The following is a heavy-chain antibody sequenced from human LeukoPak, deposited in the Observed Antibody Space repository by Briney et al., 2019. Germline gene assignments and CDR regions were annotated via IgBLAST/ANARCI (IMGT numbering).Heavy chain of an antibody. CDR1: GGPIRDYY. CDR2: IYYSGST. CDR3: ARGGYAAFDI. V-gene: IGHV4-59*01. D-gene: IGHD2-2*01. Sequence: PSETLSLTCTVSGGPIRDYYWSWIRQPPGRGLEWIGYIYYSGSTNYNPSLKSRVTISVDTSKNQFSLKLSSVTAADTAVYYCARGGYAAFDIWGQGTMVTVSS. J-gene: IGHJ3*02.